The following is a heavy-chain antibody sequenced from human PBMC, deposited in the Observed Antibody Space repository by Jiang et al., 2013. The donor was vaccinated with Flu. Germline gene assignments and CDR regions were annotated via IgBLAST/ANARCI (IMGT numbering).Heavy chain of an antibody. J-gene: IGHJ4*02. D-gene: IGHD3-10*01. CDR3: ARSILLYGSGSDDY. V-gene: IGHV1-18*01. CDR1: GYTFTSYG. CDR2: ISAYNGNT. Sequence: SVKVSCKASGYTFTSYGISWVRQAPGQGLEWMGWISAYNGNTNYAQKLQGRVTMTTDTSTSTAYMELRSLRSDDTAVYYCARSILLYGSGSDDYWGQGTLVTVSS.